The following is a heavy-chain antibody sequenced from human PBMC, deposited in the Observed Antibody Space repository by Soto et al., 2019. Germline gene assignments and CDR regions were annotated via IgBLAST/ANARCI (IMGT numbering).Heavy chain of an antibody. J-gene: IGHJ4*02. V-gene: IGHV3-72*01. D-gene: IGHD4-17*01. Sequence: EVQLVESGGGLVQPGGSLRLSCAASGFTFSDHYMDWVRQAPGKGLEWVGRTRNKANSYTTEYAASVKGRFTISRDDSKNSLYLQMNSLKTEDTAVYYCARDLTIYGDYAEYYFDYWGQGTLVTVSS. CDR1: GFTFSDHY. CDR3: ARDLTIYGDYAEYYFDY. CDR2: TRNKANSYTT.